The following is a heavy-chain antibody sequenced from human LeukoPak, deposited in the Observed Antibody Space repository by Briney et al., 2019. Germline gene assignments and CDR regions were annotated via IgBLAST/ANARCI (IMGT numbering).Heavy chain of an antibody. V-gene: IGHV1-58*02. CDR1: GFTFTRSA. J-gene: IGHJ4*02. Sequence: SVKVSCKASGFTFTRSAMQWVRQARGQRLEGIGWIVVGSANTYYAQRFQERVTITRDMSTSTAYIELSGLRSEDTAVYYCAADPVTARKFDYWGQGTLVTVSS. D-gene: IGHD6-6*01. CDR2: IVVGSANT. CDR3: AADPVTARKFDY.